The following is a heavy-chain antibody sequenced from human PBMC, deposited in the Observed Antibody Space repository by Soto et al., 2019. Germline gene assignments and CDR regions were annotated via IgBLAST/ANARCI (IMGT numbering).Heavy chain of an antibody. CDR3: ARFATDYYDSSGYFGGYFDY. CDR2: IYHSGST. V-gene: IGHV4-30-2*01. D-gene: IGHD3-22*01. J-gene: IGHJ4*02. Sequence: QLQLQESGSGLVKPSQTLSLTCADSAGSISRGGYSWSWIRQPPGKVLEWIGYIYHSGSTYYNPSLKSRVTISVDRSKNQFSLKVSSVTAADTAVYYCARFATDYYDSSGYFGGYFDYWGRGTLVTVSS. CDR1: AGSISRGGYS.